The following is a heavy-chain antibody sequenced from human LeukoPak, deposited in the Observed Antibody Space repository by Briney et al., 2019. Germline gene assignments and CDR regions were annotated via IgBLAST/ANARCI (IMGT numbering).Heavy chain of an antibody. V-gene: IGHV5-51*01. CDR2: IIPGDSDT. D-gene: IGHD1-14*01. CDR3: ARLGLTARDAFDI. CDR1: GSPFTSYW. J-gene: IGHJ3*02. Sequence: GGPLEISCQGSGSPFTSYWIGWARQLPGKGLEWMGIIIPGDSDTRYSPSFQGQVTISADKSISTAYLQWSSLKASDTAMYYCARLGLTARDAFDIWGQGTMVTGSS.